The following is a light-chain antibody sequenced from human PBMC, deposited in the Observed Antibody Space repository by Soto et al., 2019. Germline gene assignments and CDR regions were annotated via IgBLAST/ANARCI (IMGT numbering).Light chain of an antibody. CDR3: AAWDDSLSGYV. Sequence: QSVLTQPPSASGTPGQRVTISCSGSSSNIGSNYVYWYQQLPGTAPKLLIYRNNQRPSEVPDRFSGSKSGTSASLAISGPRSGDEADYYCAAWDDSLSGYVFGTGTKVTVL. J-gene: IGLJ1*01. CDR1: SSNIGSNY. CDR2: RNN. V-gene: IGLV1-47*01.